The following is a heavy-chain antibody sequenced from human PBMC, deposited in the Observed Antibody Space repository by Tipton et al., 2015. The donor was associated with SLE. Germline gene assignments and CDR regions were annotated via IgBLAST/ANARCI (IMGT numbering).Heavy chain of an antibody. Sequence: QSGAEVKKPGTSVKVSCKASGFTFTSSAMQWVRQARGQRLVWIGWIVVGSGNTNYAQKFQERVTITRDMSTSTAYMELSSLRSEDTAVYYCAATNYYDSSGYYCWGQGALVTVSS. J-gene: IGHJ4*02. D-gene: IGHD3-22*01. CDR1: GFTFTSSA. CDR3: AATNYYDSSGYYC. V-gene: IGHV1-58*02. CDR2: IVVGSGNT.